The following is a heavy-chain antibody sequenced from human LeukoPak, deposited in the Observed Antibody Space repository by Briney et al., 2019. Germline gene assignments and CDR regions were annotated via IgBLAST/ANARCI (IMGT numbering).Heavy chain of an antibody. D-gene: IGHD6-13*01. V-gene: IGHV3-74*01. CDR3: ARYRSSWSDYYYYGMDV. J-gene: IGHJ6*02. CDR1: GFTFSSYW. CDR2: INSDGSST. Sequence: HPGGSLRLSCAASGFTFSSYWMHWVRQAPGKGLVWVSRINSDGSSTSYADSVKGRFTISRDNAKNTLYLQMNSLRAEDTAVYYCARYRSSWSDYYYYGMDVWGQGITVTVSS.